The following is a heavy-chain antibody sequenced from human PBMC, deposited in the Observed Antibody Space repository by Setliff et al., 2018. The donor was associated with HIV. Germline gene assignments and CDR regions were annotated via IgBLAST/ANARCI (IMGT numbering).Heavy chain of an antibody. Sequence: ASVKVSCKASGYTFSRYGINWVRQAPGQGLEWMGWISPYNGNRNYAQKLQGRVTMTADTSTSTAYIEVRSLRFDDTAVYYCAREGVREPPSNTLYYGMDVWGQGTTVTVSS. J-gene: IGHJ6*02. CDR2: ISPYNGNR. CDR3: AREGVREPPSNTLYYGMDV. CDR1: GYTFSRYG. D-gene: IGHD1-1*01. V-gene: IGHV1-18*01.